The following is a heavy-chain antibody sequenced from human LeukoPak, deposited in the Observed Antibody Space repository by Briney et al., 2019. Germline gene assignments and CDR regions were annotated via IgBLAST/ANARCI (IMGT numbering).Heavy chain of an antibody. J-gene: IGHJ4*02. CDR2: ISSSSSYI. V-gene: IGHV3-21*01. CDR3: ARSPYSTKSRSFDY. Sequence: GGSLRLSCAASGFTFSSYSMNWVRQAPGKGLGWVSSISSSSSYIYYADSVKGRFTISRDNAKNSPYLQMNSLRAEDTAVYYCARSPYSTKSRSFDYWGQGTLVTVSS. D-gene: IGHD6-13*01. CDR1: GFTFSSYS.